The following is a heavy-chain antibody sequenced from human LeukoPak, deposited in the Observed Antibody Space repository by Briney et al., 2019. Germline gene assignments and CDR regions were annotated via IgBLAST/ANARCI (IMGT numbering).Heavy chain of an antibody. Sequence: GGSLRLSCAASGFTFSSYGMSWVRQAPGKGLEWVANIKQDGSEKYYVDSVKGRFTISRDNAKNSLYLQMNSLRAEDTAVYYCARVGVLSSSWLLYWGQGTLVTVSS. D-gene: IGHD6-13*01. CDR3: ARVGVLSSSWLLY. CDR2: IKQDGSEK. V-gene: IGHV3-7*01. J-gene: IGHJ4*02. CDR1: GFTFSSYG.